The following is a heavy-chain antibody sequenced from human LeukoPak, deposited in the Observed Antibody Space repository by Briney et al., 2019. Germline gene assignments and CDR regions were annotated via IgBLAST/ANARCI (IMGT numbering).Heavy chain of an antibody. CDR1: GFTFSSHG. Sequence: GRPLRLSCAASGFTFSSHGMHWVRQAPGKGLEWVALIWYDGSKKYYADSVKGRFTISRDDSKNTLYLQMNSLRAEDTAMYYCAKDLSYGSNWFDPWGQGTLVTVSS. J-gene: IGHJ5*02. CDR3: AKDLSYGSNWFDP. V-gene: IGHV3-33*06. D-gene: IGHD5-18*01. CDR2: IWYDGSKK.